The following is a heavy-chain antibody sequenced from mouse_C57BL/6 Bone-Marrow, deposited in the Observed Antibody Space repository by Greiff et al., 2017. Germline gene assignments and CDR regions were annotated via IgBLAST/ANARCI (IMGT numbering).Heavy chain of an antibody. CDR1: GFTFSDYG. CDR3: ARPYDYYLYYYAMDY. J-gene: IGHJ4*01. D-gene: IGHD2-4*01. V-gene: IGHV5-17*01. CDR2: ISSGSSTI. Sequence: EVHLVESGGGLVKPGGSLKLSCAASGFTFSDYGMHWVRQAPEKGLEWVAYISSGSSTIYYADTVKGRFTISRDNATNTLFLQMTSLRSEDTAMYYCARPYDYYLYYYAMDYWGQGTSVTVSS.